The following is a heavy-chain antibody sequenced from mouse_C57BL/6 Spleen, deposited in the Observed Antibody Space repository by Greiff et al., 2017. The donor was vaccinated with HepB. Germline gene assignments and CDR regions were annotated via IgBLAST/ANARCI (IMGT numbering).Heavy chain of an antibody. D-gene: IGHD1-1*01. Sequence: VQLQHPGAELVMPGASVKLSCKASGYTFTSYWMHWVKQRPGQGLEWIGEIDPSDSYTNYNQKFKGKSTLTVDKSSSTAYMQLSSLTSEDSAVYYCARRYYYGSSDYFDYWGQGTTLTVSS. CDR1: GYTFTSYW. CDR3: ARRYYYGSSDYFDY. CDR2: IDPSDSYT. V-gene: IGHV1-69*01. J-gene: IGHJ2*01.